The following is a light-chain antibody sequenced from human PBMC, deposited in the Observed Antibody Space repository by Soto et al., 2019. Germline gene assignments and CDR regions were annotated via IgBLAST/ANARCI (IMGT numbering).Light chain of an antibody. CDR3: QQYDVLPWT. V-gene: IGKV1-33*01. J-gene: IGKJ1*01. CDR2: VAS. CDR1: QDITNF. Sequence: DLLMTQSPSSLSASVGDRVTITCQASQDITNFLNWYQQKPGKAPKFLIYVASNLETWVPSSFSGSGSRTDFMFAFSRLQPEDIATSYCQQYDVLPWTFVQGTTMEV.